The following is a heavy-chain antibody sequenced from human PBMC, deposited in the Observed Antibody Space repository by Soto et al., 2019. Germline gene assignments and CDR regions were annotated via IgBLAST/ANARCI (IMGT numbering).Heavy chain of an antibody. D-gene: IGHD2-15*01. CDR1: GFTFNSYG. Sequence: QVQLVESGGGVVQPGTSLRLSCTASGFTFNSYGIHWVRQAPGKGLEWLALIEYNGKNRFYADSVKGRFSISRDNSTNTVYLQVNGLRAEDTAVYYCARVRDGYCSGTRCFHYSGVDVWGHGTTVIVSS. CDR2: IEYNGKNR. CDR3: ARVRDGYCSGTRCFHYSGVDV. V-gene: IGHV3-33*05. J-gene: IGHJ6*02.